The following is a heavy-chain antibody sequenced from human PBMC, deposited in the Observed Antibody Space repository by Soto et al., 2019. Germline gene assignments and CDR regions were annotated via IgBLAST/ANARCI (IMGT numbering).Heavy chain of an antibody. V-gene: IGHV4-30-2*01. CDR1: GGSISSGGYS. CDR2: LYHSGST. Sequence: SETLSLICAVSGGSISSGGYSWRWIRQPPGKGLEWIGYLYHSGSTHYNPSLKSRVTISVDRSKNQFSLNLSYVTAAETDVYYCARGISHHSQASYYYYYYGMDVWGQGTTVT. J-gene: IGHJ6*01. CDR3: ARGISHHSQASYYYYYYGMDV. D-gene: IGHD2-2*01.